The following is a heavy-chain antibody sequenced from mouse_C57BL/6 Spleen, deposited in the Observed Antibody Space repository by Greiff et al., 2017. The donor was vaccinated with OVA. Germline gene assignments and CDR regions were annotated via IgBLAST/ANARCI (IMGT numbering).Heavy chain of an antibody. D-gene: IGHD3-3*01. V-gene: IGHV1-69*01. CDR1: GYTFTSYW. Sequence: QVQLQQPGAELVMPGASVKLSCKASGYTFTSYWMHWVKQRPGQGLEWIGEIDPSDSYTNYNKKFKGKSTLTVDKSSSTAYMQLSSLTSEDSAVYYCASRGTGYFDVWGTGTTVTVSS. CDR2: IDPSDSYT. J-gene: IGHJ1*03. CDR3: ASRGTGYFDV.